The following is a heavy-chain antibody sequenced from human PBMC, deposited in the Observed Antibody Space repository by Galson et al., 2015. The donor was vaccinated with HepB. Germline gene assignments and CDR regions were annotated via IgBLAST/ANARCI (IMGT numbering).Heavy chain of an antibody. Sequence: SVKVSCKASGYTFTSYAMNWVRQAPGQGLEWMGWINTNTGNPTYAQGFTGRFVFSLDTSVSTAYLQISSLKAEDTAVYYCARESSPLYYDSSGYYYDAFDIWGQGTMVTVSS. CDR2: INTNTGNP. CDR1: GYTFTSYA. CDR3: ARESSPLYYDSSGYYYDAFDI. D-gene: IGHD3-22*01. V-gene: IGHV7-4-1*02. J-gene: IGHJ3*02.